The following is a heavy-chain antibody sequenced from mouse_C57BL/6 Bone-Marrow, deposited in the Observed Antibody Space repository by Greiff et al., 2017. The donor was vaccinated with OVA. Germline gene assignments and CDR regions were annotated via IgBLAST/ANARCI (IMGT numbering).Heavy chain of an antibody. CDR2: IYPGSGST. J-gene: IGHJ1*03. CDR3: ARRYYGGSYWYFDV. CDR1: GYTFTSYW. Sequence: VQLQQPGAELVKPGASVKMSCKASGYTFTSYWITWVKQRPGQGLEWIGDIYPGSGSTNYNEKFKSKATLTVDKSSSTAYMQLSSLTSEDSAVYYCARRYYGGSYWYFDVWGTGTTVTVSS. D-gene: IGHD1-1*01. V-gene: IGHV1-55*01.